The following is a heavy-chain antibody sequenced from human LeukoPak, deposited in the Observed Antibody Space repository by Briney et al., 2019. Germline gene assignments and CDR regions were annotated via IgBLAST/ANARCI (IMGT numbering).Heavy chain of an antibody. J-gene: IGHJ3*02. CDR1: GYTFKNYG. D-gene: IGHD1-14*01. Sequence: ASVKVSCKASGYTFKNYGISWVRQAPGQGLEWMGWISTYNGDTKHAQKVQGRLTLTADASTSTAYMELRGLRSDDTAVYYCARYEEPNPSQRDAFDIWGQGTMVTVSS. V-gene: IGHV1-18*04. CDR2: ISTYNGDT. CDR3: ARYEEPNPSQRDAFDI.